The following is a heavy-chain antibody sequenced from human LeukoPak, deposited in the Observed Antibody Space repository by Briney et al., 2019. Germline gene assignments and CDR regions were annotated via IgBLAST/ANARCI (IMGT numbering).Heavy chain of an antibody. V-gene: IGHV3-7*01. CDR3: ARDTTDYGDYGGTDY. J-gene: IGHJ4*02. Sequence: EPGGSLRLSCAASGFTFSSYWMSWVRQAPGKGLEWVANIKQDGSEKYYVDSVKGRFTISRDNAKNSLYLQMNSLRAEDTAVYYCARDTTDYGDYGGTDYWGQGTLVTVSS. D-gene: IGHD4-17*01. CDR1: GFTFSSYW. CDR2: IKQDGSEK.